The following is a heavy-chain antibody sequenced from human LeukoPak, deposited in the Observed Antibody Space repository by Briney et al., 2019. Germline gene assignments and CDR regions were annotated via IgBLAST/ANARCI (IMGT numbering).Heavy chain of an antibody. V-gene: IGHV3-48*01. CDR3: ARDWI. Sequence: PGGSLRLSCTTSGFSFTNYAMNWVRQAPGKGLEWLSYISGPGTTTKYADSVKSRFTISRDNDKNSLYLQMNSLRAEDTAVYYCARDWIWGQGTMVTVSS. CDR2: ISGPGTTT. CDR1: GFSFTNYA. J-gene: IGHJ3*02.